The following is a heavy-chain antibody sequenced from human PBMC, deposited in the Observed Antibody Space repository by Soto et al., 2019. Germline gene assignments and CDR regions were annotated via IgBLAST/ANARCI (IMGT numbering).Heavy chain of an antibody. J-gene: IGHJ3*02. CDR2: ISGRGGST. V-gene: IGHV3-23*01. CDR3: AKDHASYDYIWANNVAFDI. D-gene: IGHD3-16*01. Sequence: EVQLLESGGGLVQPGGSLRLSCAASGFTFSSYAMSWVRQAPGKGLEWVSAISGRGGSTYYADCLKGRFTLSRDNSKNTPYLQMNSLRAEDKAVYYCAKDHASYDYIWANNVAFDIWGQGTMVTVSS. CDR1: GFTFSSYA.